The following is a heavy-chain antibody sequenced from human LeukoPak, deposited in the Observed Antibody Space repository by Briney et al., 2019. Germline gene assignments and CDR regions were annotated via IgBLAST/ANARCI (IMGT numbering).Heavy chain of an antibody. CDR2: IDHSGTT. V-gene: IGHV4-34*01. Sequence: SETLSLTCAVYGASFRNYYWSWIRQTPGKGLEWIGEIDHSGTTNYNPSLKSRVTISLDTSKNQFSLKLSSVTAADTAIYYCARLAPYGDYIRWGQGTLVTVSS. CDR1: GASFRNYY. D-gene: IGHD4-17*01. CDR3: ARLAPYGDYIR. J-gene: IGHJ4*02.